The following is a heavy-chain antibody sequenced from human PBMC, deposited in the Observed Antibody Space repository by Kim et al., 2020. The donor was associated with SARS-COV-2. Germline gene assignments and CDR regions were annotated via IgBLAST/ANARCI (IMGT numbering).Heavy chain of an antibody. CDR3: TKNKAEAAVSSDH. CDR2: ISGGATST. J-gene: IGHJ5*02. Sequence: GGSLRLSCAASGFTFNNCAMTWVRQAPGKGLEWVSTISGGATSTYYAASVRGRLTITRDNSKNTLFLQMNSLRAEDTAMYYWTKNKAEAAVSSDHWGQGTLVTVSA. D-gene: IGHD6-13*01. CDR1: GFTFNNCA. V-gene: IGHV3-23*01.